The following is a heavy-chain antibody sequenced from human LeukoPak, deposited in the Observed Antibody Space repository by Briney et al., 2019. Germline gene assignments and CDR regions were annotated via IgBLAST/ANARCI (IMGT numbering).Heavy chain of an antibody. CDR1: GFTVSSNY. D-gene: IGHD6-13*01. J-gene: IGHJ4*02. V-gene: IGHV3-53*01. CDR2: TYSGGRT. CDR3: AKGTSSWHEFDS. Sequence: GGSLRLSCAASGFTVSSNYMSWVRQAPGKGLEWVSITYSGGRTYYADSVKGRFTISRDNSKNYLYLQMNSLRAEDTALYYCAKGTSSWHEFDSWGQGTLVTVSS.